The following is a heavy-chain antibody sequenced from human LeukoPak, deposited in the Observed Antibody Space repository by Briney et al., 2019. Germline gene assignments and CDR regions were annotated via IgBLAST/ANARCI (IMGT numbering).Heavy chain of an antibody. J-gene: IGHJ4*02. V-gene: IGHV4-4*07. D-gene: IGHD5-12*01. CDR2: IYTSGST. CDR1: GGSISSYY. Sequence: SETLSLTCTVSGGSISSYYWSWIRQPAGKGLEWIGRIYTSGSTNYNPSLKSRVTMSVDTSKNQFSLELSSVTAEDTAVYYCARDILWLRLRYFDYWGQGTLVTVSS. CDR3: ARDILWLRLRYFDY.